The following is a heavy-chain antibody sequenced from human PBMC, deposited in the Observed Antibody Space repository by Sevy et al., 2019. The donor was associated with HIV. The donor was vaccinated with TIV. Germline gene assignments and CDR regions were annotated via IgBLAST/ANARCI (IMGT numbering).Heavy chain of an antibody. CDR3: ARAPGVVRGVVITALDY. D-gene: IGHD3-10*01. CDR2: IYSSGNT. CDR1: GFTVSSNY. V-gene: IGHV3-53*01. Sequence: GGSLRLSCAASGFTVSSNYMNWVRQAPGKGLEWVSVIYSSGNTFYADSVKGRFTISSDNSKNTLYLQMNSLRAEDTAMYYCARAPGVVRGVVITALDYWGQGTLVTVSS. J-gene: IGHJ4*02.